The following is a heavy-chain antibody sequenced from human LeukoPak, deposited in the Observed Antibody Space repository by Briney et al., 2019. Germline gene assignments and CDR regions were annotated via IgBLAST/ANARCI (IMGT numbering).Heavy chain of an antibody. D-gene: IGHD4-23*01. V-gene: IGHV3-48*01. CDR1: GFTFSSYV. CDR3: ARDLGYGGTPGLDY. CDR2: ISSSSSTI. Sequence: GGSLRLSCAASGFTFSSYVMHWVRQAPGKGLEWVSYISSSSSTIYYADSVKGRFTISRDNAKNSLYLQMNSLRAEDTAVYYCARDLGYGGTPGLDYWGQGTLVTVSS. J-gene: IGHJ4*02.